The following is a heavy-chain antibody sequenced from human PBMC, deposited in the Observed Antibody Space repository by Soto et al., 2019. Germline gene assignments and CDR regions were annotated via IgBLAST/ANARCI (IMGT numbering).Heavy chain of an antibody. CDR1: GGTFSSYA. CDR3: ARDGAVLLWCAEFSEVVYYGIDV. J-gene: IGHJ6*02. CDR2: IIPIFGTA. V-gene: IGHV1-69*01. D-gene: IGHD3-10*01. Sequence: QVQLVQSGAEVKKPGSSVKVSCKASGGTFSSYAISWVRQAPGQGLEWMGGIIPIFGTANYAQKFQGRVTIAADECTSTAYMEVSSLRSEDTAVYYCARDGAVLLWCAEFSEVVYYGIDVWGQGTTVTVSS.